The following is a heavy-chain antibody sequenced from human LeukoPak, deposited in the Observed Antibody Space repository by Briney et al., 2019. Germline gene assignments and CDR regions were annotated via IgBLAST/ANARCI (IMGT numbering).Heavy chain of an antibody. D-gene: IGHD3-22*01. CDR3: ERALTYYYDSSGYYFDY. V-gene: IGHV3-64*01. Sequence: GGSLRLSCAASGFTFSSYAMHWVRQAPGKGLEYVSAISSNGGSTYYANSVKGRFTISRDNSKNTLYLQMGSLRAEDMAVYYCERALTYYYDSSGYYFDYWGQGTLVTVSS. CDR2: ISSNGGST. CDR1: GFTFSSYA. J-gene: IGHJ4*02.